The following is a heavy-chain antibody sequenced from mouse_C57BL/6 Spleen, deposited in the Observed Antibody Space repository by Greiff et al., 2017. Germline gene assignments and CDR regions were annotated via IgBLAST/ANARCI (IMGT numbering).Heavy chain of an antibody. CDR1: GYSFTGYY. CDR3: ARHSNYDYFDY. Sequence: VQLQQSGPELVKPGASVKISCKASGYSFTGYYMNWVKQSPEKSLEWIGEINPSTGGTTYNQKFKAKATLTVDKSSSTAYMQLNSLTYEDSAVDYCARHSNYDYFDYWGQGTTLTVSS. J-gene: IGHJ2*01. D-gene: IGHD2-5*01. V-gene: IGHV1-42*01. CDR2: INPSTGGT.